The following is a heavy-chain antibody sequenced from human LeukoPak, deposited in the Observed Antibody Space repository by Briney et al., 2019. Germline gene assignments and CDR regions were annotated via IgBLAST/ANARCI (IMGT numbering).Heavy chain of an antibody. D-gene: IGHD4-17*01. CDR3: ARGYYGDYLGY. V-gene: IGHV4-34*01. J-gene: IGHJ4*02. Sequence: SETLSLTRAVYGGSFSGYYWSWIRQPPGKGLEWIGEINHSGSTNYNPSLKSRVTISVDTSKNQFSLKLSSVTAADTAVYYCARGYYGDYLGYWGQGTLVTVSS. CDR2: INHSGST. CDR1: GGSFSGYY.